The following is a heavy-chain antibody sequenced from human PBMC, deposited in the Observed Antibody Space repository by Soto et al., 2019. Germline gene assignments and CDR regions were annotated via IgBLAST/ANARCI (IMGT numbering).Heavy chain of an antibody. CDR3: AGDPYYSNSRLDY. CDR2: ISNDGNND. D-gene: IGHD4-4*01. V-gene: IGHV3-30-3*01. CDR1: GFTFSNYA. Sequence: GGSLRLSCAASGFTFSNYAIHWVRQTPGRGLEWLALISNDGNNDIYADSLKGRVTFSRDSSNNKVFLQMDSLRTEDTAVYYCAGDPYYSNSRLDYWGQGTLVTVPQ. J-gene: IGHJ4*02.